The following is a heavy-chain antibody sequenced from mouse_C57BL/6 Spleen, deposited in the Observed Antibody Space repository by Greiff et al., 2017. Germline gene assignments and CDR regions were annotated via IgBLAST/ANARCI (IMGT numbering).Heavy chain of an antibody. CDR3: AKPTLLYRGAMDY. V-gene: IGHV2-3*01. J-gene: IGHJ4*01. Sequence: QVQLKESGPGLVAPSQSLSITCTVSGFSLTSYGVSWVRQPPGTGLEWLGVLWGDGSTNYHSALISRLSISKNNSTSQVFLKLNSLQTDDTATYDGAKPTLLYRGAMDYWGQGTSVTVSS. D-gene: IGHD2-1*01. CDR2: LWGDGST. CDR1: GFSLTSYG.